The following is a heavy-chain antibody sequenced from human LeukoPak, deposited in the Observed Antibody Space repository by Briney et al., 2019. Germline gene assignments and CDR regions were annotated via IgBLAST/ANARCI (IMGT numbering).Heavy chain of an antibody. CDR3: ARVDYGDYGFDY. D-gene: IGHD4-17*01. CDR1: GFTFSSYG. J-gene: IGHJ4*02. Sequence: GGSLRLSCAAPGFTFSSYGMHWVRQAPGKGLEWVAVIWYDGSKKYYADSVKGRFTISRDNSKNTLYLQMNSLRAEDTAVYYCARVDYGDYGFDYWGQGTLVTVSS. V-gene: IGHV3-33*01. CDR2: IWYDGSKK.